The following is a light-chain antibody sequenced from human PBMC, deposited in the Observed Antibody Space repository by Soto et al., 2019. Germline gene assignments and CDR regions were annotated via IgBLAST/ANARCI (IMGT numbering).Light chain of an antibody. V-gene: IGLV2-14*01. J-gene: IGLJ2*01. CDR2: AVS. Sequence: QSALTQPASVSGAPEQSITISCTRTSSDSGGYNYVSWYQQYPGKAPRLLIYAVSNRPSGVSDRFSVSKSGNTAALTISGLQAEDESHYYCCSFGGRILVIFGEGSKLSVL. CDR3: CSFGGRILVI. CDR1: SSDSGGYNY.